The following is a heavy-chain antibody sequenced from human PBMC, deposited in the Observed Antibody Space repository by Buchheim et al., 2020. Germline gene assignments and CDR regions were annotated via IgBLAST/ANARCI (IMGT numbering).Heavy chain of an antibody. CDR3: AKGGTTYYDFWSGYYALDY. CDR2: ISYDGSNK. D-gene: IGHD3-3*01. V-gene: IGHV3-30*18. CDR1: GFTFSSHG. J-gene: IGHJ4*02. Sequence: QVQLVESGGGVVQPGRSLRLSCAASGFTFSSHGMHWVRQAPGKGLEWVAVISYDGSNKYYADSVKGRFTISRDNSKNTLYLQMNSLRAEDTAVYYCAKGGTTYYDFWSGYYALDYWGQGTL.